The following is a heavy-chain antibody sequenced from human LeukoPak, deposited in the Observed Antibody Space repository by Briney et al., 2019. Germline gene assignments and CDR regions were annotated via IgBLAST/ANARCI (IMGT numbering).Heavy chain of an antibody. CDR2: IKQDGSDK. V-gene: IGHV3-7*01. D-gene: IGHD6-19*01. Sequence: GSLRLSCAASGFTFSHYWMSWVRQAPGKGLEWVANIKQDGSDKYYVDSVKGRFTISRDIAKNSLYLQMNSLRAEDTAVYYCARGGVGGWFRYYFDYWGQGTLVTVSS. CDR3: ARGGVGGWFRYYFDY. J-gene: IGHJ4*02. CDR1: GFTFSHYW.